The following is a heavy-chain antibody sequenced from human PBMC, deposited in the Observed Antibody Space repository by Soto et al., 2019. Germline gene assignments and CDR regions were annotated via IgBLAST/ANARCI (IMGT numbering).Heavy chain of an antibody. D-gene: IGHD3-16*01. CDR2: IGGMGQYA. J-gene: IGHJ6*02. CDR1: GFTFSNYA. CDR3: AKGGTRHIYGIDG. Sequence: DVHLLETGGGLVQPGGSLRLSCAASGFTFSNYAMNWVRQAPGKGLEWVAIIGGMGQYAFYADSVKGRFTFSRDNSKNTIYLEMNNLRDEETAIYFYAKGGTRHIYGIDGWGPGTGVTVSS. V-gene: IGHV3-23*01.